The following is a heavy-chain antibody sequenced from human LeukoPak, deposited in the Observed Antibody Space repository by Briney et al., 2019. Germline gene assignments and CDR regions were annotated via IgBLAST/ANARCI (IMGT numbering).Heavy chain of an antibody. D-gene: IGHD2-21*02. CDR1: GFTVSSNY. V-gene: IGHV3-66*01. CDR2: IYSGGST. CDR3: ARDLVVTATREARYYYYGMDV. Sequence: GGSLRLSCAASGFTVSSNYMSWGRQAPGKGREWVSVIYSGGSTYYADSVKRRFTISRDNSKNTLYLQMNSLRAEDTAVYYCARDLVVTATREARYYYYGMDVWGQGTTVTVSS. J-gene: IGHJ6*02.